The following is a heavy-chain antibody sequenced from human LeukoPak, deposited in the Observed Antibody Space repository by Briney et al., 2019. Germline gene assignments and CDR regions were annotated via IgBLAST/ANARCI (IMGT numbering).Heavy chain of an antibody. Sequence: ASVKVSCKASGYTFSSYYTHWVRQAPGQGLQWMGVINPSGSNSRYAEEFQGRVTMTRDTSTNTVNMELSSLRSNDTAVYYCSSPKSPYEGTGPHNWGQGTQVTVSS. CDR2: INPSGSNS. V-gene: IGHV1-46*01. D-gene: IGHD2-8*02. CDR3: SSPKSPYEGTGPHN. CDR1: GYTFSSYY. J-gene: IGHJ4*02.